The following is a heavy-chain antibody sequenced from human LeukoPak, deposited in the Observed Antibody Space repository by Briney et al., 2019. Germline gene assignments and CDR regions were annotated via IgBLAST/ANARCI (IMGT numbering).Heavy chain of an antibody. Sequence: PGGSLRLSCAASGFTFNTYWMSWVRQAPGKGLEWVANIKQDGSEKHYVDSVEGRFTISRDNAKNSLHLQMNSLRAEDTAVYYCAREVRPPYSSTWYPPPFDYWGQGTLVTVSS. V-gene: IGHV3-7*01. CDR1: GFTFNTYW. J-gene: IGHJ4*02. CDR3: AREVRPPYSSTWYPPPFDY. CDR2: IKQDGSEK. D-gene: IGHD6-13*01.